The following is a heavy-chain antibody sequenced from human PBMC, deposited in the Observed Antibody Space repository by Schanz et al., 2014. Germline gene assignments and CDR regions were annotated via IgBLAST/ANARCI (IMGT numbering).Heavy chain of an antibody. V-gene: IGHV3-66*01. CDR2: IYIGGNT. Sequence: EVQLVESGGGLVQPGGSLRLSCAASGFSVGNKYMNWVRQAPGKGLEWVSFIYIGGNTYYADSVKGRFTISRGNSKNTVYIQMNSLRAEDTAVYYCAKDAPYPFDLWGRGTLITVSS. CDR1: GFSVGNKY. J-gene: IGHJ2*01. CDR3: AKDAPYPFDL.